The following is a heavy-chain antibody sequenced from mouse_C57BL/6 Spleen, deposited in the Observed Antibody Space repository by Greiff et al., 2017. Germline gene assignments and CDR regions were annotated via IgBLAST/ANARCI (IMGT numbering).Heavy chain of an antibody. CDR1: GFSLTSYG. CDR2: IWSGGST. J-gene: IGHJ3*01. CDR3: ARSGAYYSNYVAY. V-gene: IGHV2-2*01. D-gene: IGHD2-5*01. Sequence: QVHVKQSGPGLVQPSQSLSITCTVSGFSLTSYGVHWVRQSPGKGLEWLGVIWSGGSTDYNAAFISRLSISKDNSKSQVFFKMNSLQADDTAIYYCARSGAYYSNYVAYWGQGTLVTVSA.